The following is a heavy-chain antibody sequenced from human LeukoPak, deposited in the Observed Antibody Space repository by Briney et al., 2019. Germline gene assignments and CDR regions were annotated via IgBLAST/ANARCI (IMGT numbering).Heavy chain of an antibody. D-gene: IGHD1-26*01. Sequence: GASVKVSCKVSGYTLTELSMHWVRQAPGKGLEWMGGFDPEDGETIYAQKFQGRVTMTEDTSTDTAYMELSSLRSEDTAVYYCATVASGSYYFDYWGQGTLVTVSS. CDR3: ATVASGSYYFDY. CDR2: FDPEDGET. J-gene: IGHJ4*02. V-gene: IGHV1-24*01. CDR1: GYTLTELS.